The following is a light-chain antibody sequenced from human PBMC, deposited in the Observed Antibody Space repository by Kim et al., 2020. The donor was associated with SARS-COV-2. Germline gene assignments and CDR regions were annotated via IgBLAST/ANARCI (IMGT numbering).Light chain of an antibody. V-gene: IGLV7-46*01. CDR1: TGAVTSGHY. J-gene: IGLJ3*02. CDR3: LLSYYGVRV. CDR2: DTS. Sequence: QAVATQEPSLTVSLGGTVTLTCGSTTGAVTSGHYPYWFQQKPGQAPRTLIYDTSNKHSWTPARFSGSLPGGKAALTLSGAQPEDEAEYYCLLSYYGVRVFGGGTQRTVL.